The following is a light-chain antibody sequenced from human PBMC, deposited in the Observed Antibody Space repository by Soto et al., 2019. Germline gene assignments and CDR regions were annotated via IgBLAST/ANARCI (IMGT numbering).Light chain of an antibody. Sequence: QSALTQPRSVSGSPGQSVTISCTGTSSDVGGYNYVSWYQQHPGKAPTLMIYGVSKRPLGVPDRSSGSKPSNTAPLTISGLPAEDEADYYCCSYAGRYTYVFGTGTKLTVL. CDR3: CSYAGRYTYV. J-gene: IGLJ1*01. V-gene: IGLV2-11*01. CDR2: GVS. CDR1: SSDVGGYNY.